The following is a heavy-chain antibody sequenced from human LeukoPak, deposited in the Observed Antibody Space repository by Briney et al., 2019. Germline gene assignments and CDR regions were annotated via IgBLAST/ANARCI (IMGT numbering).Heavy chain of an antibody. Sequence: PSETLSLTCTVSGGSISSYYWTWLRQPPGKGVEWHGFIDNGGSTYYNPSLKSRVTISLDTSKNQFSLNLSSVTAADTAVYHCARHPYAGNPLDYWGQGTLVTVSS. V-gene: IGHV4-59*01. J-gene: IGHJ4*02. D-gene: IGHD4-23*01. CDR1: GGSISSYY. CDR2: IDNGGST. CDR3: ARHPYAGNPLDY.